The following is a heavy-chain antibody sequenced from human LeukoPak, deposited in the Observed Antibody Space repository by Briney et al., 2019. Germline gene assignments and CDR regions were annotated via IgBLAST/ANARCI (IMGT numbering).Heavy chain of an antibody. V-gene: IGHV3-30*18. CDR2: ISYDGSNK. CDR3: AKDGGEYYDILTGYYPRLYYMDV. J-gene: IGHJ6*03. D-gene: IGHD3-9*01. CDR1: GLTFSSYG. Sequence: GRSLRLSCAASGLTFSSYGMHWVRQAPGKGLEWVAVISYDGSNKYYADSVKGRFTISRDNSKNTLYLQMNSLRAEDTAVYYCAKDGGEYYDILTGYYPRLYYMDVWGKGTTVTISS.